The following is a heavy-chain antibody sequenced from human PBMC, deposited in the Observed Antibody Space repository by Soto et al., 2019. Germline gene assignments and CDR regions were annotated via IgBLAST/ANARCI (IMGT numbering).Heavy chain of an antibody. Sequence: EVQLVESGGGLVKPGGSLRLSCAASGFTFSSYWMTWVRQAPGKGLEWVANRNQDGSDKYYVDSVKGRFTISRDNAKNSLYLQINNLRAEDTALYYCARRGASYGYDYWGQGTLVTVSS. V-gene: IGHV3-7*05. J-gene: IGHJ4*02. CDR3: ARRGASYGYDY. D-gene: IGHD5-18*01. CDR1: GFTFSSYW. CDR2: RNQDGSDK.